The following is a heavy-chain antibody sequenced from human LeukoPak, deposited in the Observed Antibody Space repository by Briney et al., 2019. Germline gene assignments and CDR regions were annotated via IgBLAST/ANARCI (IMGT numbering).Heavy chain of an antibody. V-gene: IGHV3-53*01. J-gene: IGHJ4*02. D-gene: IGHD6-13*01. Sequence: PGGSLRLSCAASGFTVSSKYMSWVRQAPGKGLEWVSLIHSGGSTHYADSVKGRFTISRDNSKNTLYLQMNSLRTDDTAVYYCARAHGSITEAGARLFDYWGQGTLVTVSS. CDR1: GFTVSSKY. CDR3: ARAHGSITEAGARLFDY. CDR2: IHSGGST.